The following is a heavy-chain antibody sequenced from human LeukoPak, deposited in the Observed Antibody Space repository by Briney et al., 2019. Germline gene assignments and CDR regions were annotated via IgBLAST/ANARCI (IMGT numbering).Heavy chain of an antibody. CDR2: VSGSGSTT. V-gene: IGHV3-23*01. J-gene: IGHJ4*02. Sequence: GASLRLSCAASGFTFSSYAMSWVRQAPGRGLEWVSSVSGSGSTTYYADSVKGRFTISRDNSKKTLYLQMNSLRAEDTAIYYCAKDVGGYSYGYWGQGTLVTVSS. CDR1: GFTFSSYA. D-gene: IGHD5-18*01. CDR3: AKDVGGYSYGY.